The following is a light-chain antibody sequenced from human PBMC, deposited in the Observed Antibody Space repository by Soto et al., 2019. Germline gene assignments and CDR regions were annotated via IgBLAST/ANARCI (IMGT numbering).Light chain of an antibody. Sequence: QSVLTQPASVSGSPGQSITISCTGTSSDVGNYKYVSWYQQHPGKAPKLMIYKVSNRPSGVSNRFSGSKSGNTASLTISGLQAEDETDYYCQSYDSSLSGYVFGTGTKV. CDR3: QSYDSSLSGYV. CDR1: SSDVGNYKY. V-gene: IGLV2-14*01. CDR2: KVS. J-gene: IGLJ1*01.